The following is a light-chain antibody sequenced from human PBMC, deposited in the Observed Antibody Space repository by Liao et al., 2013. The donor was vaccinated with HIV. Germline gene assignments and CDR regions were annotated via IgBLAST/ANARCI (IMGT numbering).Light chain of an antibody. V-gene: IGLV3-1*01. CDR2: QDD. CDR3: QAWDRNTAI. CDR1: YLTDKY. Sequence: SSELTQSPSVSVSPGQTASITCSGDYLTDKYASWYQHKPGQSPVLVLFQDDKRPSGIPERFSGSNSGNTATLTISGTQPTDEADYYCQAWDRNTAIFGGGTKLTVL. J-gene: IGLJ2*01.